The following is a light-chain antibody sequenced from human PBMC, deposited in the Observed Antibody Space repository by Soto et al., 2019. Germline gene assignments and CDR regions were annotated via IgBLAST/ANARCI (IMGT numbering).Light chain of an antibody. CDR3: GTWETSLSAVV. V-gene: IGLV1-51*01. Sequence: QSVLTQPPSVSAAPGQKVTISCSGASSNIGKNYVSWYQQLPGTAPKLLIFDTNKRPSGIPDRFSGSKSGTSAALDITALQTGDEADYYCGTWETSLSAVVFGGGTKLTVL. CDR1: SSNIGKNY. CDR2: DTN. J-gene: IGLJ2*01.